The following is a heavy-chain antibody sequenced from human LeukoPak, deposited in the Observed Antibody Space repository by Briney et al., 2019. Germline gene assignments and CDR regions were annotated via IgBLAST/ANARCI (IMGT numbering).Heavy chain of an antibody. D-gene: IGHD4-17*01. J-gene: IGHJ5*02. CDR2: IYHSGST. CDR3: AKGVTVTTGWFDP. CDR1: GGSISSSNW. V-gene: IGHV4-4*02. Sequence: SGTLSLTCAVSGGSISSSNWWSWVRQPPGKGLEWIGEIYHSGSTNYNPSLKSRVTISVDKSKNQFSLKLSSVTAADAAVYYCAKGVTVTTGWFDPWGQGTLVTVSS.